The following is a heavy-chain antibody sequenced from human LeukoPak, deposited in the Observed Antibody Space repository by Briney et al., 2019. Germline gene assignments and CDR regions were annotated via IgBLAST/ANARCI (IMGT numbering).Heavy chain of an antibody. D-gene: IGHD2-8*01. V-gene: IGHV4-59*11. CDR1: GGSINSHY. Sequence: SETLSLTCTVSGGSINSHYWSWVRQPPGKGLVWIGYISYSGNTNYNPSLKSRVTISMHTSKNQLSLKLNSVTAADTAVYYCASSGQCTNGLCRDVGYMDVWGKGTTVTVSS. CDR3: ASSGQCTNGLCRDVGYMDV. J-gene: IGHJ6*03. CDR2: ISYSGNT.